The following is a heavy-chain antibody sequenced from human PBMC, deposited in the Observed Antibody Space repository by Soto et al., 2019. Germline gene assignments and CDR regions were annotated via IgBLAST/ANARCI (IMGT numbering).Heavy chain of an antibody. J-gene: IGHJ4*02. CDR3: ARDLTGLVFDY. CDR2: INSDGST. V-gene: IGHV3-74*01. Sequence: GGSLRLSCAASGFTFSNYWMHWVRQAPGKGLVWVSHINSDGSTNYADSVKGRFTISRDNAKNTVYLEMNSLRAEDTAVYYCARDLTGLVFDYWGQGTLVTVSS. CDR1: GFTFSNYW. D-gene: IGHD3-16*01.